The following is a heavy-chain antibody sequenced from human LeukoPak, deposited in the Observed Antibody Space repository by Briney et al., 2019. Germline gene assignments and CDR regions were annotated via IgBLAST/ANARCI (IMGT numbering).Heavy chain of an antibody. V-gene: IGHV3-74*01. CDR2: ISTDGSST. Sequence: GGSLRLSCAASGFTVSSNYMSWVRQAPGKGLVWVSRISTDGSSTSYADSVKGRFTISRDNAKNTLYLQMNSLRAEDTAVYYCSRDLNGDPPRWGQGTLVTVSS. J-gene: IGHJ4*02. CDR3: SRDLNGDPPR. D-gene: IGHD4-17*01. CDR1: GFTVSSNY.